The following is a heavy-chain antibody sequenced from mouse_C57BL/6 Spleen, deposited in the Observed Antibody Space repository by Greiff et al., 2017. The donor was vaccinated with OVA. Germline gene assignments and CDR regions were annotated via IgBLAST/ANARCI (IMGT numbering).Heavy chain of an antibody. V-gene: IGHV5-16*01. J-gene: IGHJ4*01. CDR3: ARGGSHYYGEAMDY. D-gene: IGHD1-1*01. CDR1: GFTFSDYY. CDR2: INYDGSST. Sequence: VKLVESEGGLVQPGSSMKLSCTASGFTFSDYYMAWVRQVPEKGLEWVANINYDGSSTYYLDSLKSRFIISRDNAKNILYLQMSSLKSEDTATYYCARGGSHYYGEAMDYWGQGTSVTVSS.